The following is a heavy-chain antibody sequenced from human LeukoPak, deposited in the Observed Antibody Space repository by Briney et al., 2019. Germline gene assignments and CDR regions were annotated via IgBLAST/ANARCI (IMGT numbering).Heavy chain of an antibody. D-gene: IGHD3-22*01. V-gene: IGHV4-39*07. CDR3: ARVTMIVVVNWFDP. J-gene: IGHJ5*02. Sequence: ASETLSLTCTVSGGSIRSSYYYWGWIRQPPGKGLEWIGSIYDSGSTYYNPSLKSRVTISVDTSKNQFSLKLSSVTAADTAVYYCARVTMIVVVNWFDPWGQGTLVTVSS. CDR1: GGSIRSSYYY. CDR2: IYDSGST.